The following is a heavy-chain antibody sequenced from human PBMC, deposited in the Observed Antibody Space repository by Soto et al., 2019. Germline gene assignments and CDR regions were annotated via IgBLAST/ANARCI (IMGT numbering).Heavy chain of an antibody. CDR2: IWYDGSNK. Sequence: PGGSLRLSCAASGFTFSSYGMHWVRQAPGKGLEWVAVIWYDGSNKYYADSVKGRFTISRDNSKNTVYLQMSSLRADDSAVYYCARGSKDSYPGSRIFDFWGRGTLVTVSS. CDR3: ARGSKDSYPGSRIFDF. V-gene: IGHV3-33*01. D-gene: IGHD2-15*01. J-gene: IGHJ4*02. CDR1: GFTFSSYG.